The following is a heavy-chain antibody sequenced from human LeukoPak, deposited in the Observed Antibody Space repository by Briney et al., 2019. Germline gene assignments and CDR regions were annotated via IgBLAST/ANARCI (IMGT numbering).Heavy chain of an antibody. CDR3: ARGIYGGNSRWFDP. CDR1: GFTFSSYW. D-gene: IGHD4-23*01. V-gene: IGHV3-74*01. J-gene: IGHJ5*02. Sequence: GGSLRLSCAASGFTFSSYWMHWVRQAPGKGLVWVSRINSDGSSTSYADSVKGRFTISRDNAKNTLYLQMNGLRAEDTAVYYCARGIYGGNSRWFDPWGQGTLVTVSS. CDR2: INSDGSST.